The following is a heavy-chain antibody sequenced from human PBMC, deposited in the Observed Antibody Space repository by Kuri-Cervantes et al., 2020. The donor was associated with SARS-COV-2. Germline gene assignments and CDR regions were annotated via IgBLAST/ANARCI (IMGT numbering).Heavy chain of an antibody. CDR2: INANTGDT. CDR1: GYTFTGYY. Sequence: ASVKVSCKTSGYTFTGYYIHWVRQAPGQGLEWMGRINANTGDTNSAQKFQGRFTMTRDTSISTVYMELSRLTTDDTAIFYCVRFRYSDTSRNASDIWGQGTVVTVSS. D-gene: IGHD3-22*01. CDR3: VRFRYSDTSRNASDI. V-gene: IGHV1-2*02. J-gene: IGHJ3*02.